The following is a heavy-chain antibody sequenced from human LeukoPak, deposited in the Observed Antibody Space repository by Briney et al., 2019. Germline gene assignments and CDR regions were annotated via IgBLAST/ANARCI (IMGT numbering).Heavy chain of an antibody. CDR2: MNPNSGNT. D-gene: IGHD6-19*01. J-gene: IGHJ4*02. CDR3: AAALKRLVV. Sequence: ASVKVSCKASGYTFTGYYMHWVRQAPGLRLEWTGWMNPNSGNTGYAQKFQGRVTMTRNTSISTAYMELSSLRSEDTAVYYFAAALKRLVVWGQGTLVTVSS. V-gene: IGHV1-8*02. CDR1: GYTFTGYY.